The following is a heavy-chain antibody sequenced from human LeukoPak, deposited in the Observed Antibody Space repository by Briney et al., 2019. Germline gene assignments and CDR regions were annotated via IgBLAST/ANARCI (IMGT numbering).Heavy chain of an antibody. Sequence: GGSLRLSCAASGFTFSNYGIHWVRQAPGKGLEWVAFIWYDGSNKYYADSVKGRFTIARDNSKNTLYLQMNSLRAEDTAVYYCAKDSGGNQFSYYMDVWGKGTTVTVSS. CDR2: IWYDGSNK. J-gene: IGHJ6*03. V-gene: IGHV3-30*02. CDR1: GFTFSNYG. D-gene: IGHD4-23*01. CDR3: AKDSGGNQFSYYMDV.